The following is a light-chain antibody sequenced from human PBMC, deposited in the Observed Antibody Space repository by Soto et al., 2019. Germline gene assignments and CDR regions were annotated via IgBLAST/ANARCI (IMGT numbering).Light chain of an antibody. V-gene: IGKV3-11*01. Sequence: EIVLTQSPATLSLSPGEGATLSCRASQSVGSYLAWYQQKPGLAPRLLIYDASHRATGIPARFSGSGSGTDFTLTINSLEPEDFAVYYCQQRSNWPRTFGGGTKVEIK. CDR2: DAS. J-gene: IGKJ4*01. CDR1: QSVGSY. CDR3: QQRSNWPRT.